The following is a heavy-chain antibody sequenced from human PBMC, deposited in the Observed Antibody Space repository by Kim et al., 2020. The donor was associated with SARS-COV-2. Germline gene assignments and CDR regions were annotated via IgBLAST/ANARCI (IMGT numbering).Heavy chain of an antibody. J-gene: IGHJ6*02. Sequence: SVKVSCKASGGTFSSYAISWVRQAPGQGLEWMGGIIPIFGTANYAQKFQGRVTITADESTSTAYMELSSLRSEDTAVYYCVRDLMSAAAGIPNHNYGMDVWGQGTTVTVSS. D-gene: IGHD6-13*01. CDR2: IIPIFGTA. CDR1: GGTFSSYA. CDR3: VRDLMSAAAGIPNHNYGMDV. V-gene: IGHV1-69*13.